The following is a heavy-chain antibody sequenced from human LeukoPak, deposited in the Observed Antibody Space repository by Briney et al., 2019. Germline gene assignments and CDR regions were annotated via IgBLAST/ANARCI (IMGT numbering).Heavy chain of an antibody. D-gene: IGHD1-26*01. Sequence: GGSLRLSCAASGFTFSDYYMSWIRQAPGKGLEWVSYISSSRSDTKYADSVKGRFTISGDNAKNSLYLQMNSLRAEDTAVYYCARDRLWEVGATPYFAYWGQGTLVTVSS. CDR3: ARDRLWEVGATPYFAY. CDR2: ISSSRSDT. V-gene: IGHV3-11*05. J-gene: IGHJ4*02. CDR1: GFTFSDYY.